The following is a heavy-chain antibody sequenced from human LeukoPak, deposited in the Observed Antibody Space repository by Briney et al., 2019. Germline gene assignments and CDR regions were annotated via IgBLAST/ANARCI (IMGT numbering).Heavy chain of an antibody. D-gene: IGHD3-22*01. CDR1: GWSFSGYY. V-gene: IGHV4-34*01. J-gene: IGHJ3*02. Sequence: SETLSLTCAVYGWSFSGYYWSWIRQTPGKGLKWIGEINHSGSTNYNPSLKGRGTISVDTSKNQFSLKLSSVTAADTAGYYCARVSSGYYYFPAFDIWGQGTMVTVSS. CDR3: ARVSSGYYYFPAFDI. CDR2: INHSGST.